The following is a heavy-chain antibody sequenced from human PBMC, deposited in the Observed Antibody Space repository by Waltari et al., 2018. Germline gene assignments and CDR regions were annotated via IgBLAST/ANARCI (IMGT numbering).Heavy chain of an antibody. CDR3: ARVGSIAADLDAFDI. V-gene: IGHV1-69*01. CDR1: GGTFSSYA. CDR2: IIPSVGTA. J-gene: IGHJ3*02. Sequence: QVQLVQSGAEVKKPGSSVKVSCKASGGTFSSYAISWVRQAPGQGLEWVGGIIPSVGTANYAQKSQGRVTITADESTSTAYMELSSLRSEDTAVYYCARVGSIAADLDAFDIWGQGTMVTVSS. D-gene: IGHD6-13*01.